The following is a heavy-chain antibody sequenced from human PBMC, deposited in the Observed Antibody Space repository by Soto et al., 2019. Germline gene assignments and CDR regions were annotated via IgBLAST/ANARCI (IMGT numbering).Heavy chain of an antibody. J-gene: IGHJ4*02. CDR2: FDPEDGET. CDR1: GYTLTELS. D-gene: IGHD3-10*01. V-gene: IGHV1-24*01. CDR3: ATSPESNGSGGLVPFDY. Sequence: QVQLVQSGAEVKKPGASVKVSCKVSGYTLTELSMHWVRQALGKGLEWMGGFDPEDGETIYEQKFQGRVTMTEDTSTDTAYMELSSLRSEDTAVYYCATSPESNGSGGLVPFDYWGQGTLVTVSS.